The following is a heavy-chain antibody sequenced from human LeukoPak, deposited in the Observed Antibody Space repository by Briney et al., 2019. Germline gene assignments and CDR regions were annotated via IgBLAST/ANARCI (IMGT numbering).Heavy chain of an antibody. Sequence: ASVKVSCKASGYTFTSYDINWVRQATGQGLEWMGWMNPNSGNTGYAQKFQGRVTMTRNTPISTAYMELSSLRSEDTAVYYCARARYCSGGSCYSAAKYFQHWGQGTLVTVSS. J-gene: IGHJ1*01. V-gene: IGHV1-8*01. CDR1: GYTFTSYD. CDR3: ARARYCSGGSCYSAAKYFQH. D-gene: IGHD2-15*01. CDR2: MNPNSGNT.